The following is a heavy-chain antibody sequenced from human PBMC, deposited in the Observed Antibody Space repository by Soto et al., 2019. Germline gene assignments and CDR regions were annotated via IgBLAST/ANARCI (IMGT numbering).Heavy chain of an antibody. CDR1: GYTFTTYG. Sequence: QVQLVQSGGEVKKPGASVEVSCRTSGYTFTTYGMSWVRQAPGQGLEWMAWISAYNGNKKYAQKFQGRVTTTTDTSTSTVSMELRNLTSDDTGTYFCARTGGGMAARPLEYWGQGTLVTVSS. V-gene: IGHV1-18*04. J-gene: IGHJ4*02. CDR2: ISAYNGNK. CDR3: ARTGGGMAARPLEY. D-gene: IGHD6-6*01.